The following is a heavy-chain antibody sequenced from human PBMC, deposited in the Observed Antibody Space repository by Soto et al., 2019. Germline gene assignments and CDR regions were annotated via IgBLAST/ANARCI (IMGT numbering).Heavy chain of an antibody. CDR3: ASEGYYYDSSGNPRGFDP. Sequence: VKVSCKASGGTFSSYAISWVRQAPGQGLEWMGGIIPIFGTANYAQKFQGRVTITADESTSTAYMELSSLRSEDTAVYYCASEGYYYDSSGNPRGFDPWGQGTLVTVSS. D-gene: IGHD3-22*01. CDR1: GGTFSSYA. CDR2: IIPIFGTA. V-gene: IGHV1-69*13. J-gene: IGHJ5*02.